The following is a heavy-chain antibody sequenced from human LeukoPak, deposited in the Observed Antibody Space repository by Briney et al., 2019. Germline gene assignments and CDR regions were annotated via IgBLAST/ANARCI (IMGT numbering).Heavy chain of an antibody. CDR3: AKDGYCSGGSCYPKHFDY. D-gene: IGHD2-15*01. V-gene: IGHV3-30*02. CDR2: IENDESDK. Sequence: PGGSLRLSCAASGFTLSYYGMHWVRQAPGKGLEWVACIENDESDKYYADSVKGRFTISRDNSKNTLYLQMNSLRAEDTAVYYCAKDGYCSGGSCYPKHFDYWGQGTLVTVSS. CDR1: GFTLSYYG. J-gene: IGHJ4*02.